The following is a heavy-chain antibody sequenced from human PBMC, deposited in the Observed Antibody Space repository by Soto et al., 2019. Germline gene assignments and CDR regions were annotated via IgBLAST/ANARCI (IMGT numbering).Heavy chain of an antibody. J-gene: IGHJ4*02. CDR2: IDREGSDT. V-gene: IGHV3-74*01. D-gene: IGHD4-17*01. CDR3: ARATTTVTTRPTLGY. CDR1: GFTFISYW. Sequence: PGGSLRLSCAASGFTFISYWMHWVRQTPWKGLVWVSRIDREGSDTAYADSVKGRFTISRDNAKNTLYLQMNSLRAEDTAVYYCARATTTVTTRPTLGYWGQGTLVTVSS.